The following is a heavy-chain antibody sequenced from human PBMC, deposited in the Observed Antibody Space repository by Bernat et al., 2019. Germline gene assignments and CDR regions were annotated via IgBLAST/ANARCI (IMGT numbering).Heavy chain of an antibody. V-gene: IGHV1-69*01. Sequence: QVQLVQSVAEVKKPGSSVKVSCKASGCTFSSYAISWVRQAPGHGLEWMGGIIPIFGTANYAQKFQGRVTITADESTSTAYMELSSLRAEDTAVYYCARDPRGQGVTYDAFDIWGKGTMVTVTS. CDR2: IIPIFGTA. D-gene: IGHD3-10*01. CDR1: GCTFSSYA. J-gene: IGHJ3*02. CDR3: ARDPRGQGVTYDAFDI.